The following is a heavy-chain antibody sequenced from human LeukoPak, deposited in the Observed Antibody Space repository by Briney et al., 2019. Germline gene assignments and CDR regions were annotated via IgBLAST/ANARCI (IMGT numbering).Heavy chain of an antibody. D-gene: IGHD1-26*01. Sequence: GGSLRLSCAASGFTFSDYYMSWIRQAPGKGLEWVSYISSSSSTIYYADSVKGRFTISRDNAKNSLYLQMNSLRDEDTAVYYCARDLRRVGATKELDYWGQGTLVTVSS. CDR1: GFTFSDYY. V-gene: IGHV3-11*04. CDR3: ARDLRRVGATKELDY. CDR2: ISSSSSTI. J-gene: IGHJ4*02.